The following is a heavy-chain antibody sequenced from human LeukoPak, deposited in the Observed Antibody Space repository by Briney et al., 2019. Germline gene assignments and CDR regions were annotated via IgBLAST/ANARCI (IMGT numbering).Heavy chain of an antibody. V-gene: IGHV4-34*01. CDR2: INHSGST. J-gene: IGHJ5*02. CDR1: GGSFSGYY. CDR3: VNSKSNYEAVS. Sequence: PSETLSLTCAVHGGSFSGYYWSWIRQPPGKGLEWIGEINHSGSTNYNPSLKSRVTISVDTSKNQFSLKLSSVTAADTAFYFCVNSKSNYEAVSWGPGTLVTVSS. D-gene: IGHD3-22*01.